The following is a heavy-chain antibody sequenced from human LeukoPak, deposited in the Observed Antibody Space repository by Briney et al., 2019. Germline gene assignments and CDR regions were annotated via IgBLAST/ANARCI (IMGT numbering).Heavy chain of an antibody. V-gene: IGHV3-23*01. CDR2: ISGSGGST. CDR1: GFTFSSYA. CDR3: AKDLTEIAAAGNDY. D-gene: IGHD6-13*01. Sequence: PGGSLRLSCAASGFTFSSYAMSWVRQAPGEGLEWVSAISGSGGSTYYADSVKGRFTISRDNSKNTLYLQMNSLRAEDTAVYYCAKDLTEIAAAGNDYWGQGTLVTVSS. J-gene: IGHJ4*02.